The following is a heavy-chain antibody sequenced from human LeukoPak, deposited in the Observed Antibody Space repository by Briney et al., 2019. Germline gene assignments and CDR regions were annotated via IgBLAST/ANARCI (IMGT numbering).Heavy chain of an antibody. CDR2: IYYSGST. Sequence: SETLSLTCTVSGGSISSHYWSWIRQPPGKGLDWMGYIYYSGSTNYHPSPKSRVTISVDTSKNQFSLKLSSVTAADTAVYYCARDLAGVGRRRINYYYMDVWGKGTTVTVSS. V-gene: IGHV4-59*11. J-gene: IGHJ6*03. CDR3: ARDLAGVGRRRINYYYMDV. CDR1: GGSISSHY. D-gene: IGHD2-15*01.